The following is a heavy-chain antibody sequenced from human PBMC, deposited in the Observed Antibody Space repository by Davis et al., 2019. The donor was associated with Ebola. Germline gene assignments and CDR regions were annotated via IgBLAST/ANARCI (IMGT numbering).Heavy chain of an antibody. D-gene: IGHD3-10*01. V-gene: IGHV5-51*01. Sequence: KVSCKASGYSFTSYWIGWVRQMPGQGLEWMGIIYPGDSDTRYSPSLQGQVTISADKSISTAYLQWSSLKASDTAMYFCARQGGGNTYGSGDYWGQGTLVTVSS. CDR2: IYPGDSDT. CDR1: GYSFTSYW. CDR3: ARQGGGNTYGSGDY. J-gene: IGHJ4*02.